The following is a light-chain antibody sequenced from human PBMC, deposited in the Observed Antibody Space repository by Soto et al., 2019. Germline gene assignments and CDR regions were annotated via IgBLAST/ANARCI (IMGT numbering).Light chain of an antibody. Sequence: DIQMTQSPSTLSASVGDRVTITCRASQSISSWLAWYQQKPGKAPKLLIYDASSLESGVPSRFSGSGSGTEFTLTSSSLQPDDFATYYCQQYNSYCTFGGGTKVEIK. CDR1: QSISSW. J-gene: IGKJ4*01. V-gene: IGKV1-5*01. CDR2: DAS. CDR3: QQYNSYCT.